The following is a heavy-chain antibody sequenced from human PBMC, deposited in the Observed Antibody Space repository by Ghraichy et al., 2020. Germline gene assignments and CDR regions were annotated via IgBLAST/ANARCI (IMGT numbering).Heavy chain of an antibody. D-gene: IGHD4-23*01. V-gene: IGHV3-74*01. CDR2: INSDGSGT. Sequence: GGSLRLSCAASGFSFSTYWIHWVRQAPGKGLVWVSRINSDGSGTIYADSVKGRFTISRDNAKNTLYLQLNSLRVEDTAVYFCARGGRNHAFDIWGQGTMVNVSS. CDR1: GFSFSTYW. J-gene: IGHJ3*02. CDR3: ARGGRNHAFDI.